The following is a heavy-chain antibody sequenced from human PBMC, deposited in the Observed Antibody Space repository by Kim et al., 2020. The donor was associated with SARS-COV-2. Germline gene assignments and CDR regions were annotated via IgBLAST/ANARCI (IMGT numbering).Heavy chain of an antibody. Sequence: SETLSLTCTVSGGSISSSSYYWGWIRQPPGKGLEWIGSIYYSGSTYYNPSLKSRVTISVDTSKNQFSLKLSSVTAADTAVYYCARPPIAAAGIQHWGQGTLVTVSS. CDR2: IYYSGST. CDR3: ARPPIAAAGIQH. V-gene: IGHV4-39*01. D-gene: IGHD6-13*01. J-gene: IGHJ1*01. CDR1: GGSISSSSYY.